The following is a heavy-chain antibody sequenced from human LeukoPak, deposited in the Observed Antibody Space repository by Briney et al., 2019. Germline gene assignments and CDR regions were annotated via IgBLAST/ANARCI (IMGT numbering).Heavy chain of an antibody. V-gene: IGHV3-7*01. J-gene: IGHJ4*02. CDR3: ARVPGVTRYFDS. Sequence: GGSLRLSCAASEFSFSTYWMSWVRQAPGKGLEWVANIKEDGTEKYYVGSVKGRFTISRDNAKNSLYLQVNSLRAEDTAVYYCARVPGVTRYFDSWGQGVLVTVSS. CDR2: IKEDGTEK. D-gene: IGHD4-23*01. CDR1: EFSFSTYW.